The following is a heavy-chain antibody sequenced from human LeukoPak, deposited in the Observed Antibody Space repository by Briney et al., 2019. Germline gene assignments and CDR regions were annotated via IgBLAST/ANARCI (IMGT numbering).Heavy chain of an antibody. CDR2: IYHSGNT. J-gene: IGHJ6*03. CDR3: ARDKVTDSSSWTLPNYYYMDV. Sequence: SETLSLTCTVSGGSISSGYYYWSWMRQPPGKGLEWIGYIYHSGNTYYNPSLKSRVTISVDRSKNQFSLKLSSVTAADTAVYYCARDKVTDSSSWTLPNYYYMDVWGKGTTVTVSS. CDR1: GGSISSGYYY. V-gene: IGHV4-30-2*01. D-gene: IGHD6-13*01.